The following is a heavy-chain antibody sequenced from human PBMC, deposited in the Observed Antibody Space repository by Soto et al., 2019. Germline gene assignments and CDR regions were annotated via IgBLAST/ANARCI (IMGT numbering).Heavy chain of an antibody. CDR2: ISGYNDNT. Sequence: GASVKVSCKASGYTLTGYGITWVRQAPGQGLEWMGWISGYNDNTNYAQKVQGRVTMTTDTSTNTAYMELRSLRSDDTAVYYCARERRRPYYDILTGYYPFDYWGQGTLVTVSS. J-gene: IGHJ4*02. CDR1: GYTLTGYG. V-gene: IGHV1-18*01. D-gene: IGHD3-9*01. CDR3: ARERRRPYYDILTGYYPFDY.